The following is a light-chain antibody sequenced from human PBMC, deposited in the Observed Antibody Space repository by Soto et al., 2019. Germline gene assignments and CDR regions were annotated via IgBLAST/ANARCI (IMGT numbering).Light chain of an antibody. CDR1: QSVSSN. J-gene: IGKJ1*01. V-gene: IGKV3-15*01. Sequence: EIVLTQSPATLSVSPGERATLSCRASQSVSSNLAWYQQKPGRAPRLLIYAASTRATGIPARFSGSGSGTEFTLTISSLQSEDFAVYYCQQYNNWRTFGQGTKVDIK. CDR3: QQYNNWRT. CDR2: AAS.